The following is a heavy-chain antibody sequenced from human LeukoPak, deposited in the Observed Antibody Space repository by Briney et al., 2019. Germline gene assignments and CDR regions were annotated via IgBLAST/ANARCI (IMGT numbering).Heavy chain of an antibody. CDR3: ARRHHYSYFMDV. Sequence: SETLSLTCTVSAGSISSYYWTWIRQPPGKGLEWIGYIFPSESAYYNPSLKTRVTISLDTSKNQFSLKLTSVTAADTAVYFCARRHHYSYFMDVWGKGTTVTVSS. V-gene: IGHV4-4*09. J-gene: IGHJ6*03. CDR1: AGSISSYY. CDR2: IFPSESA.